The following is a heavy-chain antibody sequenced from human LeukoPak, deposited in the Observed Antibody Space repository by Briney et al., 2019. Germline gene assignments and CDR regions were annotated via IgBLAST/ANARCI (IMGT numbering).Heavy chain of an antibody. V-gene: IGHV1-2*02. J-gene: IGHJ4*02. CDR2: INPNNGGT. Sequence: GASLKVSCKASGYTFTGYYLHWVRQAPGQGLEWMGWINPNNGGTNYAQKFHGRVTMTRDTSISTAYMELSRLISDDTAVYYCARGYCSAGTCYEFDYWGQGTLVTVSS. CDR1: GYTFTGYY. CDR3: ARGYCSAGTCYEFDY. D-gene: IGHD2-15*01.